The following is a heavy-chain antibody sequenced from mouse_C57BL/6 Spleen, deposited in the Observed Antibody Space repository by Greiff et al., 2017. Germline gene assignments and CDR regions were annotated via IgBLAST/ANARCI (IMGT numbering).Heavy chain of an antibody. Sequence: VQLQHPGAELVRPGTSVKLSCKASGYTFTSYWMHWVKQRPGQGLEWIGVIDPSDSYTNYNQKFKGKATLTVDTSSSTAYMQLSSLTSEDSAVYYCARGYGSSNWYFDVWGTGTTVTVSS. J-gene: IGHJ1*03. V-gene: IGHV1-59*01. CDR3: ARGYGSSNWYFDV. CDR2: IDPSDSYT. CDR1: GYTFTSYW. D-gene: IGHD1-1*01.